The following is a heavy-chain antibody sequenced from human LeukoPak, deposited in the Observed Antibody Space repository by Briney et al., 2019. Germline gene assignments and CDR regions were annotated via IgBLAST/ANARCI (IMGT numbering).Heavy chain of an antibody. CDR1: GGSLSSSY. V-gene: IGHV4-59*12. Sequence: PSETLSLTCTVSGGSLSSSYWTWIRQPPGKGLGWIGSIYHSESTNYNPSLKSRVTISLDTSENQFSLKLSSVTAADTAVYYCARGAGVTSGSGLFDFWGQGTLVTVSS. J-gene: IGHJ4*02. D-gene: IGHD2-15*01. CDR3: ARGAGVTSGSGLFDF. CDR2: IYHSEST.